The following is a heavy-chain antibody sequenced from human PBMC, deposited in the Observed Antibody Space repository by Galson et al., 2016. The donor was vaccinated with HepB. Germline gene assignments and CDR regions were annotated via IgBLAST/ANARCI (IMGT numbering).Heavy chain of an antibody. V-gene: IGHV3-11*05. J-gene: IGHJ4*02. D-gene: IGHD1-1*01. CDR3: VRDNDWAFDY. CDR1: GVTVSNNY. Sequence: SLRLSCAASGVTVSNNYMSWVRQAPGKGLEWVSHNNRDSRLIDYADSVKGRFTVSRDNGKNSLFLQMDGLRAEDTAVYYCVRDNDWAFDYWGQGILVTVSS. CDR2: NNRDSRLI.